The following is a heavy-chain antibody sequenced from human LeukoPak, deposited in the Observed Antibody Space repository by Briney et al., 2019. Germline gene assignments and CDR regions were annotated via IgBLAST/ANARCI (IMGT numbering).Heavy chain of an antibody. CDR2: IYYSGST. CDR1: GGSISSYY. D-gene: IGHD6-6*01. CDR3: ARSGIAARVTIYYYYGMDV. Sequence: SETLSLTCTVSGGSISSYYWSWIRQPPGKGLEWIGYIYYSGSTNYNPSLKSRDTISVDTSKNQFSLKLSSVTAADTAVYYCARSGIAARVTIYYYYGMDVWGQGTTVTVSS. V-gene: IGHV4-59*01. J-gene: IGHJ6*02.